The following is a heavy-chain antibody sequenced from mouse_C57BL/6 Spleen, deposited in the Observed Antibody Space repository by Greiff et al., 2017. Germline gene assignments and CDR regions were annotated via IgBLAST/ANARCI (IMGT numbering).Heavy chain of an antibody. CDR3: ARYYDYDWYFDV. CDR1: GYTFTSYW. V-gene: IGHV1-72*01. Sequence: QVQLQQPGAELVKPGASVKLSCKASGYTFTSYWMHWVKQRPGRGLEWIGRIDPNSGGTKYNEKFKSKATLTVDKPSSTAYMQLSSLTSADSAVYYCARYYDYDWYFDVWGTGTTVTVSS. J-gene: IGHJ1*03. CDR2: IDPNSGGT. D-gene: IGHD2-4*01.